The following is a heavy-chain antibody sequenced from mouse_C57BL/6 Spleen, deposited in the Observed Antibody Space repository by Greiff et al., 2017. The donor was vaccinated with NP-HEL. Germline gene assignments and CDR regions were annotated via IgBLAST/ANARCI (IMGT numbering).Heavy chain of an antibody. J-gene: IGHJ1*03. Sequence: EVKVVESGGGLVKPGGSLKLSCAASGFTFSSYAMSWVRQTPEKRLEWVATISDGGSYTYYPDNVKGRFTISRDNAKNNLYLQMSHLKSEDTAMYYCARDEGGGYFDVWGTGTTVTVSS. CDR3: ARDEGGGYFDV. CDR1: GFTFSSYA. V-gene: IGHV5-4*01. CDR2: ISDGGSYT.